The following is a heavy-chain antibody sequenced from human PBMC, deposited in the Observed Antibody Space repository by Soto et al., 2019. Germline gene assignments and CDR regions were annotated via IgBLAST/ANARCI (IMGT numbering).Heavy chain of an antibody. CDR2: ITPFNGDV. CDR3: ASGGAGSGPFTWELPDH. CDR1: GNTFTFRY. Sequence: QMQLVQSGAEVKKPGSTVTVSCKALGNTFTFRYLHWVRQAPGQALEWMGWITPFNGDVHYAQKFQERVTITRDRSNNTAYMRRSSLRSEDTAMYYCASGGAGSGPFTWELPDHWGQGTLVTVSS. V-gene: IGHV1-45*02. J-gene: IGHJ4*02. D-gene: IGHD1-26*01.